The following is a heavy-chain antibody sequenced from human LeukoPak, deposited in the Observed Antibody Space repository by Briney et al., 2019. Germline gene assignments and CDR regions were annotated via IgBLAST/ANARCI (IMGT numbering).Heavy chain of an antibody. V-gene: IGHV3-7*01. CDR1: GFTFGKYW. D-gene: IGHD3-10*01. J-gene: IGHJ5*02. CDR2: IQQTGVGR. CDR3: ARDVYLYGSETYYNGQGLGWNWFDH. Sequence: GGSLRLSCAASGFTFGKYWMSWVRRAEGKGLEWEANIQQTGVGRFYVDSVKGRFTISRDNAKHSQYLQMNSLIGEDTAVYYCARDVYLYGSETYYNGQGLGWNWFDHWGQGTLVTVSS.